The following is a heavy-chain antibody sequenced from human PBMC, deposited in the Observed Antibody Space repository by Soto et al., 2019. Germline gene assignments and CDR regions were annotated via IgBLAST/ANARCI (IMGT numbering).Heavy chain of an antibody. Sequence: QITLKESGPTLVKPTQTLTLTCTFSGFSLSTSGVGVGWIRQPPGKALEWLALIYWDDDKRYSPSLKSRLTITKDTYKNQVVLTMTNMDPVDTATYYCAHRRGSSVAGTGGAFDIWGQGTMVTVSS. J-gene: IGHJ3*02. CDR3: AHRRGSSVAGTGGAFDI. CDR2: IYWDDDK. V-gene: IGHV2-5*02. CDR1: GFSLSTSGVG. D-gene: IGHD6-19*01.